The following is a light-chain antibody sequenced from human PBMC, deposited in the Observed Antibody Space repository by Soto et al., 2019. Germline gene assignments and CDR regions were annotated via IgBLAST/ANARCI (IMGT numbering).Light chain of an antibody. CDR3: QQDGSSPPYT. J-gene: IGKJ2*01. Sequence: EIVLTQSPGTLSLSPGERATLSCRASHSVSSSYLAWYQQKPGQAPSLLIYGASSRATGIPDRFSGSGSGTDFTLTISRLEPEDCAVYYCQQDGSSPPYTFGQGTKLEIK. V-gene: IGKV3-20*01. CDR2: GAS. CDR1: HSVSSSY.